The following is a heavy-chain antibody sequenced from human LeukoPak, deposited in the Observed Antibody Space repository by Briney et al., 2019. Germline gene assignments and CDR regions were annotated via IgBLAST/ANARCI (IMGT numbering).Heavy chain of an antibody. CDR2: FDPEDGET. CDR3: ATVGYSGSYFDY. J-gene: IGHJ4*02. D-gene: IGHD1-26*01. Sequence: ASVTVSFKVSGYTLTELSMHWVRQAPGKGLEWMGGFDPEDGETIYAQKFQGRVTMTEDTSTDTAYMELSSLRSEDTAVYYCATVGYSGSYFDYWGQGTLVTVSS. V-gene: IGHV1-24*01. CDR1: GYTLTELS.